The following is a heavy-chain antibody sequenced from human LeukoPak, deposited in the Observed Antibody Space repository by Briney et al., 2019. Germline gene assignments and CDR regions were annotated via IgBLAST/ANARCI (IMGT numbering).Heavy chain of an antibody. CDR1: GFTFSSYW. CDR3: AALDHGHDY. V-gene: IGHV3-74*01. Sequence: GGSLRLSCAASGFTFSSYWMHWVRQVPGKGLVWASRINSDGSSIAYADSVKGRFTISRDNGKDTLCLQMNSLRAENTGEYYCAALDHGHDYWGQGTLVTVSS. CDR2: INSDGSSI. J-gene: IGHJ4*02.